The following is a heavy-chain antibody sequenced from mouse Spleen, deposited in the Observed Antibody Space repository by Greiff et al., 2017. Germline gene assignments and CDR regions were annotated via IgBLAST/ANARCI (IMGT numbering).Heavy chain of an antibody. D-gene: IGHD1-1*01. J-gene: IGHJ4*01. CDR1: GFTFSSYA. CDR2: ISSGGSYT. Sequence: EVKLVESGGGLVKPGGSLKLSCAASGFTFSSYAMSWVRQTPEKRLEWVATISSGGSYTYYPDSVKGRFTISRDNAKNTLYLQMSSLRSEDTAMSYCARHYYYGGSYNAMDYWGQGTSVTVSS. CDR3: ARHYYYGGSYNAMDY. V-gene: IGHV5-9-3*01.